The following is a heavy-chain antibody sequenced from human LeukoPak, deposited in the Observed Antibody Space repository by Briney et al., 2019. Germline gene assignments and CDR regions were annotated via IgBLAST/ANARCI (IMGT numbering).Heavy chain of an antibody. CDR1: GDSIRSGGYY. J-gene: IGHJ6*03. V-gene: IGHV4-31*03. CDR3: ASARSGFIDYYYYMDV. Sequence: PSETLSLTCTVSGDSIRSGGYYWSWIRQHPGKGLEWIGFIYYSGGTYYNPSLKSRLTILLDTSKNQFSLKLRSVTAADTAVYYCASARSGFIDYYYYMDVWGKGTTVTVSS. CDR2: IYYSGGT. D-gene: IGHD3-16*02.